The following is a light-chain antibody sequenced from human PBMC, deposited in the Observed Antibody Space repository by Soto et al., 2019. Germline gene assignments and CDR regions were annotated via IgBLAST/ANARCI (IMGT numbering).Light chain of an antibody. CDR2: KAT. CDR1: QSIATW. Sequence: DIEMTQSPSTLSASVGDTVTITCRASQSIATWLAWYQQKPEKAPKLLIYKATNVQSGVPSRFSGSGSGTEFSLTISRLQPEDFAIYYCQQYNDYQYTFGQGTKLEIK. CDR3: QQYNDYQYT. V-gene: IGKV1-5*03. J-gene: IGKJ2*01.